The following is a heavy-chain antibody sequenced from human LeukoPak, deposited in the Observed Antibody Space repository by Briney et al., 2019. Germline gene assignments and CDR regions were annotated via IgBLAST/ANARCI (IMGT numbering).Heavy chain of an antibody. V-gene: IGHV3-23*01. CDR2: MGATGVST. Sequence: PGGSLRLSCAASGFTFSSYAMSSVRQAPGQGLEWVSTMGATGVSTYYADSVKGRFTISRDNSKNKLYLQMDSLRAEDTAVYYCANLRVPASRNFDYWGQGTLVTVSS. D-gene: IGHD2-2*01. CDR3: ANLRVPASRNFDY. CDR1: GFTFSSYA. J-gene: IGHJ4*02.